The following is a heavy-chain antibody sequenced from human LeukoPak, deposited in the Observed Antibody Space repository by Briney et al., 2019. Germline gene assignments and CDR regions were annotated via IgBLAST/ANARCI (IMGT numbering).Heavy chain of an antibody. D-gene: IGHD6-13*01. Sequence: ASVKVSCKASGYTFTGYYMHWVRQAPGQGLEWMGWINPNSGGTNYAQKFQGRVTMTRDTSISTAYMELSRLRSDDTAVYYCARITRVIGSSWSNEASSDYWGQGTLVTVSS. J-gene: IGHJ4*02. CDR1: GYTFTGYY. CDR3: ARITRVIGSSWSNEASSDY. CDR2: INPNSGGT. V-gene: IGHV1-2*02.